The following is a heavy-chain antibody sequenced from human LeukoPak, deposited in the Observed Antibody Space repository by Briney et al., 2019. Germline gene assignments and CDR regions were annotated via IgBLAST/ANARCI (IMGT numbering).Heavy chain of an antibody. V-gene: IGHV4-39*01. CDR2: IYYSGST. D-gene: IGHD2-2*01. CDR1: GGSISSSNYY. Sequence: SETLSLTCTLSGGSISSSNYYWGWIRQPPGKGLEWIGSIYYSGSTYYNPSLKSRVTISVDTSKNQFSLKLSSVTAADTAVYYCARSVPAATVDYWGQGTLVTVSS. J-gene: IGHJ4*02. CDR3: ARSVPAATVDY.